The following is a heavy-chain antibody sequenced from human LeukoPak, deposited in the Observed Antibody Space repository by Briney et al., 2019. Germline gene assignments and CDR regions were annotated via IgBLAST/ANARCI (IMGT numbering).Heavy chain of an antibody. Sequence: SETLSLTCTVSGGSISSSSYYWGWIRQPPGQGLEWIGSIYYSGSTYYNPSLKSRVTISVDTSKNQFSLKLSSVTAADTAVYYCAREDDYGDYPGYWGQGTLVTVSS. CDR1: GGSISSSSYY. D-gene: IGHD4-17*01. CDR2: IYYSGST. J-gene: IGHJ4*02. CDR3: AREDDYGDYPGY. V-gene: IGHV4-39*02.